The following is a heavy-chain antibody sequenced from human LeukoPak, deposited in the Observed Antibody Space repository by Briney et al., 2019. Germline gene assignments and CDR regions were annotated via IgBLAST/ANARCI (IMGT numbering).Heavy chain of an antibody. V-gene: IGHV3-48*02. D-gene: IGHD5-24*01. CDR2: ISSGSSTI. J-gene: IGHJ4*02. Sequence: GGSLRLSCAASGFTFSSYSLNWVRQAPGKGLEWVSFISSGSSTIYYADSVKGRFTISRDNAKNSLYLRMNSLRDEDTAVYYCARGYRDGYNYFHYWGQGTLVTVSS. CDR1: GFTFSSYS. CDR3: ARGYRDGYNYFHY.